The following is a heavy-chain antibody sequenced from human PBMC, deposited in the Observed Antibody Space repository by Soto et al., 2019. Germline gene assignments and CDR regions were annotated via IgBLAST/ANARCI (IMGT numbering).Heavy chain of an antibody. J-gene: IGHJ6*02. CDR3: ARGLKNYYCMDV. V-gene: IGHV3-74*01. D-gene: IGHD3-16*01. Sequence: EVQLVESGGGLVQPGGSLRLSCAASGFTFSGYWMHWVRQAPGKGLVWVSRLNSDGSSGYYGDSMKGRFTISRDNAKNTLYLQMNSLRDEDTAVYYCARGLKNYYCMDVWGQGTTVTVSS. CDR2: LNSDGSSG. CDR1: GFTFSGYW.